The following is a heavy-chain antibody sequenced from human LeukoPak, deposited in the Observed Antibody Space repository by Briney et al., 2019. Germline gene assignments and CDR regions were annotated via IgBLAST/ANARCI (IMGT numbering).Heavy chain of an antibody. D-gene: IGHD4-23*01. CDR2: IYYSGST. CDR1: GGSISSYY. Sequence: SETLSLTCTVSGGSISSYYWSWIRQPPGKGLEWIGYIYYSGSTNYNPSLKSRVTISVDTSKNQFSLKLSSVTAADTAVYYCARALWATVVTCYFDYWGQGTLVTVSS. J-gene: IGHJ4*02. CDR3: ARALWATVVTCYFDY. V-gene: IGHV4-59*12.